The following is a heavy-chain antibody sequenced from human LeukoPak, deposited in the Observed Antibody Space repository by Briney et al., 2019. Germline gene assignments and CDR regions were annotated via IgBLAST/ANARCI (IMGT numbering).Heavy chain of an antibody. Sequence: SETLSLTCAVYGGSFSGYYWSLIRQPPGKGLEWIGKINHSGSTNYNPSLKSRVTISVDTSKNQFSLKLSSVTAADTAVYYCARVRRYCSSTSCWNAHFDYWGQGTLVTVSS. V-gene: IGHV4-34*01. J-gene: IGHJ4*02. CDR1: GGSFSGYY. D-gene: IGHD2-2*01. CDR3: ARVRRYCSSTSCWNAHFDY. CDR2: INHSGST.